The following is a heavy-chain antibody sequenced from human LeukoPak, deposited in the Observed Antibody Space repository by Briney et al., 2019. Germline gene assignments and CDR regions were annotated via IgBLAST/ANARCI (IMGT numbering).Heavy chain of an antibody. CDR3: ARGTRSSSWYGYNWFDP. CDR1: GGSFSGYY. D-gene: IGHD6-13*01. V-gene: IGHV4-34*01. Sequence: PSETLSLTCAVYGGSFSGYYWSWIRQPPGKGLEWIGEINHSGSTNYNPSLKSRVTISVDTSKNQFSLKLSSVTAADTAVYYCARGTRSSSWYGYNWFDPWGQGTLVTVSS. J-gene: IGHJ5*02. CDR2: INHSGST.